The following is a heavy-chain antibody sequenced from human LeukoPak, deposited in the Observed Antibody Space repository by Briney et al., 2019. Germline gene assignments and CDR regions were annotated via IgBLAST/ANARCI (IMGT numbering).Heavy chain of an antibody. CDR3: ARSYSGSYYAESGVDY. CDR2: INPSGGST. V-gene: IGHV1-46*01. CDR1: GYTFINYY. J-gene: IGHJ4*02. D-gene: IGHD1-26*01. Sequence: GASVTVSFKASGYTFINYYMHWVRQAPGQGLEWMGIINPSGGSTRYGQKFQGRVTMTRDTSTSTVYMELSSLRSEDTAVYYCARSYSGSYYAESGVDYWGQGTLVTVSS.